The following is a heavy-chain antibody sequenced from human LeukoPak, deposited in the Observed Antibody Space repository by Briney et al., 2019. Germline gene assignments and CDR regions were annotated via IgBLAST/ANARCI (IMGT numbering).Heavy chain of an antibody. D-gene: IGHD2-2*01. Sequence: SETLSLTCTVSGGSISSSSYYWGWIRQPPGKGLEWIGSIYYSGSTYYNPSLKSRVTISVDTSKNRFSLKLNSLTAADTAVYYCARPNCSSTSCTFDYWGQGTLVTVSS. CDR1: GGSISSSSYY. V-gene: IGHV4-39*07. J-gene: IGHJ4*02. CDR2: IYYSGST. CDR3: ARPNCSSTSCTFDY.